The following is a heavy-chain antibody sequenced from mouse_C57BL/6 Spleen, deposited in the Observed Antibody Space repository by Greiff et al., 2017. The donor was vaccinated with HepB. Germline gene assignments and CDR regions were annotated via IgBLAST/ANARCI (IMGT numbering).Heavy chain of an antibody. J-gene: IGHJ1*03. CDR2: IHPSDSDT. V-gene: IGHV1-74*01. CDR1: GYTFTSYW. D-gene: IGHD1-1*01. Sequence: VQLQQSGAELVKPGASVKVSCKASGYTFTSYWMHWVKQRPGQGLEWIGRIHPSDSDTNYNQKFKGKATLTVDKSSSTAYMQLSSLTSEDSAVYYVAIASYYGISYTYWYFDVWGTGTTVTVSS. CDR3: AIASYYGISYTYWYFDV.